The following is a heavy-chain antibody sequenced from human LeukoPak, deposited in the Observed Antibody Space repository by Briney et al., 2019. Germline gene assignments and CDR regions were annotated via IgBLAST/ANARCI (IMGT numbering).Heavy chain of an antibody. CDR3: ARSSSDSYDYVWGSYRYAFDI. J-gene: IGHJ3*02. CDR2: INHSGST. V-gene: IGHV4-34*01. Sequence: SETLSLTCAVYGGSFSGYYWSWIRQPPGKGLEWIGEINHSGSTNYNPSLRSRVTISVDTSKNQFSLKLSSVTAAGTAVYYCARSSSDSYDYVWGSYRYAFDIWGQGTMVTVSS. CDR1: GGSFSGYY. D-gene: IGHD3-16*02.